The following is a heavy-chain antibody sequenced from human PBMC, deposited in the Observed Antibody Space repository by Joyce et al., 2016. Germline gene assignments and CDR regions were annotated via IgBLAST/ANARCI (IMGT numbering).Heavy chain of an antibody. Sequence: QVQLEESGGGVVQPGESLRLSCAASGFAFTSFQMHWVRQAPGKGLEWVAVVSHDESNKYFADSVQGRFAISRDNSKNTVYLQMNSLRVEDTAVYYCARLRGAYFFDYWGQGTLVTVSS. J-gene: IGHJ4*02. CDR1: GFAFTSFQ. V-gene: IGHV3-30*09. D-gene: IGHD3-16*01. CDR3: ARLRGAYFFDY. CDR2: VSHDESNK.